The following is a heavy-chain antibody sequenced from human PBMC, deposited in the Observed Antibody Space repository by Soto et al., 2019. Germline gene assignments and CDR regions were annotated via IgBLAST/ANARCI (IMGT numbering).Heavy chain of an antibody. CDR3: AKDKSGYSNCPIYYFDY. V-gene: IGHV3-23*01. Sequence: GGSLRLSCAASGFTFSSYAMSWVRQAPGKGLEWVSAISGSGGSTYYADSVKGRFTISRDNSKNTLYLQMNSLRAEDTAVYYCAKDKSGYSNCPIYYFDYWGQGTLVTVSS. J-gene: IGHJ4*02. CDR2: ISGSGGST. CDR1: GFTFSSYA. D-gene: IGHD4-4*01.